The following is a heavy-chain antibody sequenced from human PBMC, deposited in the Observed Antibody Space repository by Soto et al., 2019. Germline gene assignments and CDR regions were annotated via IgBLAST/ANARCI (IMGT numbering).Heavy chain of an antibody. D-gene: IGHD3-22*01. CDR1: GFTFSSYA. J-gene: IGHJ4*02. V-gene: IGHV3-30-3*01. CDR3: AREGTYYYDSSGYLPPDGIDY. Sequence: GGSLRLSCAASGFTFSSYAMHWVRQAPGKGLEWVAVISYDGSNKYYADSVKGRFTISRDNSKNTLYLQMNSLRAEDTAVYYCAREGTYYYDSSGYLPPDGIDYWGQGTLVTVSS. CDR2: ISYDGSNK.